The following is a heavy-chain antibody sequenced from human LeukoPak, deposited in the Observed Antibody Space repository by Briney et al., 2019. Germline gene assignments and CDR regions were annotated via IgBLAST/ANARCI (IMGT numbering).Heavy chain of an antibody. V-gene: IGHV3-48*03. CDR1: GFTFSSYE. CDR3: AREGDYGDYIFDY. J-gene: IGHJ4*02. CDR2: ISSSGSSI. Sequence: GGSLRLSCAASGFTFSSYEMNWVRQAPGKGLEWVSYISSSGSSIYYADSVKGRFTISRDNAKKSLYLQVNSLRAEDTAVYYCAREGDYGDYIFDYWGQGTLVTVSS. D-gene: IGHD4-17*01.